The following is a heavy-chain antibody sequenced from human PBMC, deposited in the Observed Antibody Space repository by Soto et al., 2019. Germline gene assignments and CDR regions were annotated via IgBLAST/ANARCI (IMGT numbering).Heavy chain of an antibody. V-gene: IGHV4-4*07. CDR2: SHSSGTC. D-gene: IGHD5-12*01. CDR1: GASISNAY. J-gene: IGHJ6*02. CDR3: ARDKIVSKGYGMDV. Sequence: QVQLQESGPGLVKPSETLSLTCTVSGASISNAYWSWIRQAAGTRLEWIGRSHSSGTCNYNPSLKSRVSLSRDTPKKQISLKLSSVTAAATAVYYCARDKIVSKGYGMDVWGQGTTVTVSS.